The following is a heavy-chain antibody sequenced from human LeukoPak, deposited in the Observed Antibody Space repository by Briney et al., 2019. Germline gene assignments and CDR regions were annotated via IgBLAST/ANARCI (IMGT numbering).Heavy chain of an antibody. D-gene: IGHD2-2*01. J-gene: IGHJ4*02. CDR3: ARGDIVVVPAAMDY. CDR2: MNPNSGNT. CDR1: GYTFTGYY. V-gene: IGHV1-8*03. Sequence: ASVKVSCKASGYTFTGYYMHWVRQATGQGLEWMGWMNPNSGNTGYAQKFQGRVTITRNTSISTAYMELSSLRSEDTAVYYCARGDIVVVPAAMDYWGQGTLVTVSS.